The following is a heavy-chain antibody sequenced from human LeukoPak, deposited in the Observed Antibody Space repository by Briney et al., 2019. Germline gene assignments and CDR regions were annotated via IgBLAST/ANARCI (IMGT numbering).Heavy chain of an antibody. Sequence: SETLSLTCTVSGGSISSSSYYWGWIRQPPGKGLEWIGSIYYSGSTYYNPSLKSRVTISVDTSKNQFSLKLSSVTAADTAVYYCARDRLSCSSTSCYTAALSPGYMDVWGKGTTVTVSS. D-gene: IGHD2-2*02. V-gene: IGHV4-39*07. CDR2: IYYSGST. J-gene: IGHJ6*03. CDR3: ARDRLSCSSTSCYTAALSPGYMDV. CDR1: GGSISSSSYY.